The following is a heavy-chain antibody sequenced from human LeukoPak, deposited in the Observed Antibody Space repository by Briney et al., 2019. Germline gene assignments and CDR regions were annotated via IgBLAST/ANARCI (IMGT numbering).Heavy chain of an antibody. D-gene: IGHD2-2*01. CDR3: ARANCGRTSCYFDI. CDR1: GYTFSSHG. V-gene: IGHV1-18*01. Sequence: ASVRVSCKTSGYTFSSHGITWVRQAPGQGLEWMGWISASSGKTNIAQNLQARVTMTTDTSTSTAYMDLRSLRSDDTAVYYGARANCGRTSCYFDIWGQGTMVTVSS. CDR2: ISASSGKT. J-gene: IGHJ3*02.